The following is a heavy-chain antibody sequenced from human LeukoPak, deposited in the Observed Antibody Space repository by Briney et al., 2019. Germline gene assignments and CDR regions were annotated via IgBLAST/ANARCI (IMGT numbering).Heavy chain of an antibody. J-gene: IGHJ4*02. CDR2: IYYSGSP. V-gene: IGHV4-39*07. D-gene: IGHD3-22*01. CDR3: ARDLDYDSSADLGY. Sequence: SETLSLTCTVSGGSISSSSYYWGWIRQPPGKGLEWIGSIYYSGSPYYYSPSLKSRVTISVDTSKNQFSLKLSSVTAADTAVYYCARDLDYDSSADLGYWGQGTLVTVSS. CDR1: GGSISSSSYY.